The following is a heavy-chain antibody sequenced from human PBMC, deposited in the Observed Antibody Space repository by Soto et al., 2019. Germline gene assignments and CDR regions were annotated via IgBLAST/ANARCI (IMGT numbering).Heavy chain of an antibody. J-gene: IGHJ4*02. CDR1: GLTFSSYA. Sequence: EVQLLESGGGLVQPGGSLRLSCAASGLTFSSYAMSWVRQAPGKGLEWVSAISGSGGSTYYADSVKGRFTISRDNSKNTLYLQINSLRAEYTAVYYCAKEDCSGGSCYSARGYFDYWGQGTLVTVSS. CDR3: AKEDCSGGSCYSARGYFDY. CDR2: ISGSGGST. D-gene: IGHD2-15*01. V-gene: IGHV3-23*01.